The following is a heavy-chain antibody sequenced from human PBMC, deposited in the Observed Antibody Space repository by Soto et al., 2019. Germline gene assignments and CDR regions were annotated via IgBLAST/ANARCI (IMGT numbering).Heavy chain of an antibody. V-gene: IGHV4-30-4*08. Sequence: QVQLQESGPGLAKPSQTLSLTCTVSGGSISSGDYCWSWIRHLPGKGLEWIGYIFYSGSTYYHPXXXXXXXXXXXXXXXXXXXXXXXXXXXXXXXXXXXRGVXVSGGSYFYAMDVWGQGTTVTV. CDR2: IFYSGST. D-gene: IGHD2-8*01. CDR3: XRGVXVSGGSYFYAMDV. J-gene: IGHJ6*02. CDR1: GGSISSGDYC.